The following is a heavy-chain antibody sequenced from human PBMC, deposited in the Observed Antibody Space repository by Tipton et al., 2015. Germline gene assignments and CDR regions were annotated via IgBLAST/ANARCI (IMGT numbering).Heavy chain of an antibody. Sequence: TLSLTCTVSGGSVTSGSYYWSWIRQPPGKGLEWIGYISYTDGAHYNPALESRVTISVDTSKNQFSLTLNSVAAADTAVYYCARDLEHGMDVWGHGTTATVSS. D-gene: IGHD5-24*01. J-gene: IGHJ6*02. CDR2: ISYTDGA. CDR3: ARDLEHGMDV. CDR1: GGSVTSGSYY. V-gene: IGHV4-61*01.